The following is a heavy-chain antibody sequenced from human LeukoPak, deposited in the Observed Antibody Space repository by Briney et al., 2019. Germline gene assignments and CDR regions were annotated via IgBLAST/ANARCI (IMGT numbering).Heavy chain of an antibody. D-gene: IGHD2-8*01. CDR3: AGLGGYCTNAVCYSTFDI. Sequence: SETLSLTCTVSGGSISSYYWSWLRQPAGKGLEWIGRVYTSGNANYNPSLKSRVTMSLDTSKNQFPLKLNSVTAADTAVYYCAGLGGYCTNAVCYSTFDIWGQGTMVTVSS. CDR2: VYTSGNA. J-gene: IGHJ3*02. V-gene: IGHV4-4*07. CDR1: GGSISSYY.